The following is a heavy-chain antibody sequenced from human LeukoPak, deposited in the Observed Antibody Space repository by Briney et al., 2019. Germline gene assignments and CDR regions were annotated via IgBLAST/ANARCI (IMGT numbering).Heavy chain of an antibody. CDR1: GFTFSSYT. Sequence: PGGSLRLSCAASGFTFSSYTLNWVRQAPGKGLEWVSFISSSSSYIYYADSVKGRFTISRDNAKNSLYLQMKSLRAEDTAVYYCARVPSDYVWGITMDVWGQGTTVTVSS. CDR2: ISSSSSYI. J-gene: IGHJ6*02. D-gene: IGHD3-16*01. V-gene: IGHV3-21*01. CDR3: ARVPSDYVWGITMDV.